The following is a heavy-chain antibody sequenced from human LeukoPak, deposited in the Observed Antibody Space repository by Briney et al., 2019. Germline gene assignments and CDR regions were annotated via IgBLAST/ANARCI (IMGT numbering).Heavy chain of an antibody. CDR3: AKGIAVAGTGFDY. CDR1: GFTFSSYG. J-gene: IGHJ4*02. CDR2: IRYDGTNK. V-gene: IGHV3-30*02. D-gene: IGHD6-19*01. Sequence: GGSLRLSCAASGFTFSSYGMQWVRQAPGKGLEWVAFIRYDGTNKYYADSVKGRFTISRGSSKNTLYLQMNSLRAEDTAVYYCAKGIAVAGTGFDYWGQGTLVTVSS.